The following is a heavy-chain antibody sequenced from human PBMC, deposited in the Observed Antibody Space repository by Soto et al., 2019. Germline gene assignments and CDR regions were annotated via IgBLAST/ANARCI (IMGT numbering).Heavy chain of an antibody. CDR2: MSHSGGT. J-gene: IGHJ3*02. V-gene: IGHV4-34*01. CDR1: GGSVSSGNYY. Sequence: QVQLQQWGAGLLKPSETLSLTCAVYGGSVSSGNYYWSWIRQPPGKGLEWIGEMSHSGGTHFNPSLKSRVTISVDTSKNQFSLKMSFVTAADTALYYCARVERGTATTVVDAFDIWGPGTMVTVSS. D-gene: IGHD1-1*01. CDR3: ARVERGTATTVVDAFDI.